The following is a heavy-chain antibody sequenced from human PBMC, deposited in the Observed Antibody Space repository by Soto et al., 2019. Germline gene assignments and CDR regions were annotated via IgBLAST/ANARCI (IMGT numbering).Heavy chain of an antibody. CDR2: ISLYSDGT. CDR1: GYTFSNYG. D-gene: IGHD2-2*01. Sequence: QVQLVQSGGEVKRPGASVKVSCKTSGYTFSNYGITWVRQAPGQPLEWLGWISLYSDGTNYAQKFQGRVSMTTDTTTTTAYMALRRLRSDDTAVYYCARVVPGAEAWFGPWGQGTQVTVSS. J-gene: IGHJ5*02. V-gene: IGHV1-18*01. CDR3: ARVVPGAEAWFGP.